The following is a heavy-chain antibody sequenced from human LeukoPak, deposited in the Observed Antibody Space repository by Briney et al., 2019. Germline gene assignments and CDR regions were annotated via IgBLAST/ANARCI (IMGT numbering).Heavy chain of an antibody. Sequence: PSETLSLTCADSGYSISSGYYWGWIRQPPGKGLEWIGSIYHSGSTYYNPSLKSRVTISVDTSKNQFSLKLSTVTAADTAVYYCARDSGSYERDYWGQGTLVTVSS. CDR1: GYSISSGYY. J-gene: IGHJ4*02. CDR3: ARDSGSYERDY. V-gene: IGHV4-38-2*01. D-gene: IGHD1-26*01. CDR2: IYHSGST.